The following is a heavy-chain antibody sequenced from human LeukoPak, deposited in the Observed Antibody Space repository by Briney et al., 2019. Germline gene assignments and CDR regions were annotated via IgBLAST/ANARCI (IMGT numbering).Heavy chain of an antibody. CDR2: IYYSGST. V-gene: IGHV4-59*12. J-gene: IGHJ5*02. CDR3: ASPGDTSGCYTS. Sequence: SETLSLTCTVSGGSISSYYWSWIRQPPGKGLEWIGYIYYSGSTNYNPSLKSRVTISVDTSKNQFSLKLSSVTAADTAVYYCASPGDTSGCYTSWGQGTLVTVSS. CDR1: GGSISSYY. D-gene: IGHD6-19*01.